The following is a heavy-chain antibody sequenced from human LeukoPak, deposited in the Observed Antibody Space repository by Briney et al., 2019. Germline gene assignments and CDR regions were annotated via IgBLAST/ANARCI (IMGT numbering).Heavy chain of an antibody. CDR1: GYTFTGYY. J-gene: IGHJ5*02. Sequence: ASVKVSCKASGYTFTGYYMHWVRQAPGQGLEWMGWINPNSGGTNYAQKFQGRVTMTRDTSISTAYMELSRLRSDDTAVYYCVRDATSYGDYAGDWFDPWGQGTLVTVSS. CDR2: INPNSGGT. V-gene: IGHV1-2*02. D-gene: IGHD4-17*01. CDR3: VRDATSYGDYAGDWFDP.